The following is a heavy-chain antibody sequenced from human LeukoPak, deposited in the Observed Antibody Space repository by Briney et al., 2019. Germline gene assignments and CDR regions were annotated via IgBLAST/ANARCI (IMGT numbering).Heavy chain of an antibody. CDR2: ISGGGDDT. V-gene: IGHV3-23*01. CDR1: GFIFSSSA. D-gene: IGHD6-13*01. J-gene: IGHJ4*02. CDR3: ASSTPYSSSWYGY. Sequence: PGGSLRLSCAVSGFIFSSSAMSWVRQAPGKGLEWVSAISGGGDDTSYADSARGRFTVSRDNSKNTLYLQMNSLRAEDTAVYYCASSTPYSSSWYGYWGQGTLVTVSS.